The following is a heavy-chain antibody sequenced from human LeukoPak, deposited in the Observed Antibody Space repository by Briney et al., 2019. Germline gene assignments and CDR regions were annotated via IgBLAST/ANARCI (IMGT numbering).Heavy chain of an antibody. D-gene: IGHD2-2*01. CDR2: INHSGST. CDR3: ARGLGYCSSTSCYFWGSNWFDP. J-gene: IGHJ5*02. V-gene: IGHV4-34*01. CDR1: GGSFSGYY. Sequence: SETLSLTCAVYGGSFSGYYWSWIRQPPGKGLEWIGEINHSGSTNCNPSLKSRVTISVDTSKNQFSLKLSSVTAADTAVYYCARGLGYCSSTSCYFWGSNWFDPWGQGTLVTVSS.